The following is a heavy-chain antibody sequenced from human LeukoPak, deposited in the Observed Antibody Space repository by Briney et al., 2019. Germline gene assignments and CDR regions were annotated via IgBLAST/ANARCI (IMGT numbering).Heavy chain of an antibody. CDR1: GFTFSSYW. CDR3: AREDITMVRGVIYYYYGMDV. J-gene: IGHJ6*02. CDR2: IKKDGSEK. D-gene: IGHD3-10*01. Sequence: GGSLRLSCAASGFTFSSYWMSWVRQAPGKGLEWVANIKKDGSEKYYVDSVKGRFTFSRDNARNSLDLQMNSLRAEDTAVYYCAREDITMVRGVIYYYYGMDVWGQGTTVTVSS. V-gene: IGHV3-7*01.